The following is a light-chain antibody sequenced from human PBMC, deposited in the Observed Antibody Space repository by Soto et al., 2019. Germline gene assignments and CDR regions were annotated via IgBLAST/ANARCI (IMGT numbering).Light chain of an antibody. CDR3: SSYAGSNNPYV. CDR2: EVT. CDR1: SNDVGGYNY. V-gene: IGLV2-8*01. Sequence: QSALTQPPSASGSRGQSVTISCTGTSNDVGGYNYVSWYQQHPGKAPKLMIYEVTKRPSGVPDRFSGSKSGNTASLIVSGLQAEDEADYYCSSYAGSNNPYVFETGTKVTVL. J-gene: IGLJ1*01.